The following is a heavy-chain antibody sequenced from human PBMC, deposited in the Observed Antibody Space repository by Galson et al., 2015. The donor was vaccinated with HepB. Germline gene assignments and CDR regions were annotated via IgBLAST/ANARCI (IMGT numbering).Heavy chain of an antibody. J-gene: IGHJ6*02. Sequence: ETLSLTCTVSDASISNYNWNWIRQFPGKGLEWIGYVSYRGYTTYNSSLKSRVTISINTSKKQFSLNLRSVTAADTAVYYCARDWVGDYYDGMDVWGQGITVFVSS. CDR2: VSYRGYT. V-gene: IGHV4-59*01. CDR3: ARDWVGDYYDGMDV. CDR1: DASISNYN. D-gene: IGHD3-10*01.